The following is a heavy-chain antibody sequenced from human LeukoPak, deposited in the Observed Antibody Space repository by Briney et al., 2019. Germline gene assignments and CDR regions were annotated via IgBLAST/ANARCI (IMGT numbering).Heavy chain of an antibody. Sequence: PSETLSLTCSVSGGSISSSSYYWGWIRQPPGKGLEWIGSIYYRGSTYYNPSLKSRVTISVDTSKNQFSLKLSSVTAADTAVYYCARDGRNGGDYGRLDYWGQGTLVTVSS. CDR1: GGSISSSSYY. CDR3: ARDGRNGGDYGRLDY. CDR2: IYYRGST. V-gene: IGHV4-39*02. D-gene: IGHD4-17*01. J-gene: IGHJ4*02.